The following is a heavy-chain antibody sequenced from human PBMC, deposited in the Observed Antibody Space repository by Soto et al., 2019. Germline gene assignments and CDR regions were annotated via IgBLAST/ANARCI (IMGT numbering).Heavy chain of an antibody. CDR1: GFPCTSYA. Sequence: QDQLVQSGAEVKEPGASVKISCKVSGFPCTSYAFHWVRQAPGQRLEWMGWINTGNGKARYSQKFQGRVTITRDTSATTVYMDLSSLRSEDTAVYYGARLRYDAFDRWGQGTMVAVSP. J-gene: IGHJ3*02. CDR3: ARLRYDAFDR. D-gene: IGHD4-17*01. CDR2: INTGNGKA. V-gene: IGHV1-3*04.